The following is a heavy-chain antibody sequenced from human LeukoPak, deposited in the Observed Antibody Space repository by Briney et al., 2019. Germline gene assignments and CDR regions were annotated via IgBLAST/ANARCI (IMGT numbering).Heavy chain of an antibody. V-gene: IGHV3-21*01. Sequence: GGSLRLSCAASGFTFSSYSMNWVRQAPGKGLEWVSSISSSSSYIYYADSVKGRFTISRDNAKNSLYLQMNSLRAEDTAVYYCAREYDYGDYVNAFDIWGQGTMVTVSS. CDR2: ISSSSSYI. J-gene: IGHJ3*02. CDR1: GFTFSSYS. CDR3: AREYDYGDYVNAFDI. D-gene: IGHD4-17*01.